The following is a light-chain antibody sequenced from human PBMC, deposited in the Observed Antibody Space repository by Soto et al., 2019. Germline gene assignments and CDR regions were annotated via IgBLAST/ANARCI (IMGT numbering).Light chain of an antibody. Sequence: QSALTQPASVSGSPGQSITVSCTGTSIAVGGYSLVSWYHQNPGNAPKLVIYEGTKRPSGVSNRLSGSKSGNTASLTISGLQAEDEGDYYCCSYTSSTVIFGGGTKVTVL. CDR2: EGT. J-gene: IGLJ2*01. CDR3: CSYTSSTVI. V-gene: IGLV2-23*01. CDR1: SIAVGGYSL.